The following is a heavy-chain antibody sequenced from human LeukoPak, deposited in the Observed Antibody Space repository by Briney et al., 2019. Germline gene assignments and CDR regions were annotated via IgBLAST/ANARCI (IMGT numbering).Heavy chain of an antibody. D-gene: IGHD2-2*02. CDR2: ISSSSSYI. CDR1: GFTFSSYS. CDR3: ARDCSSTSCYKGYYYYYMDV. Sequence: GGSLRLSCAASGFTFSSYSMNWVRQAPGKGLEWVSSISSSSSYIYYADSVKGRFTISRDNAKNSLYLQMNSLRAEDTDVYYCARDCSSTSCYKGYYYYYMDVWGKGTTVTVSS. J-gene: IGHJ6*03. V-gene: IGHV3-21*01.